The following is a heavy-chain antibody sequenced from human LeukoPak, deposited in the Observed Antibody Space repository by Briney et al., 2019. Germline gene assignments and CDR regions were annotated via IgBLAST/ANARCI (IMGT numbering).Heavy chain of an antibody. J-gene: IGHJ4*02. CDR3: ARGPYYYDSSGYYELDY. Sequence: GGSLRLSCAASGFTVSSNDMSWVRQAPGKGLEWVSVIYSGGRTFYADSVKGRFTISRDNSKNTLYLQMNSLRAEDTAVYYCARGPYYYDSSGYYELDYWGQGTLVTVSS. CDR2: IYSGGRT. V-gene: IGHV3-53*01. D-gene: IGHD3-22*01. CDR1: GFTVSSND.